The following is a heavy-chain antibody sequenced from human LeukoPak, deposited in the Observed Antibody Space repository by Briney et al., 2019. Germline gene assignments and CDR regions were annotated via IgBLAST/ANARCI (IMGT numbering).Heavy chain of an antibody. CDR2: ISYSEST. J-gene: IGHJ4*02. CDR3: AVGPHHYFDS. CDR1: GGSINSVGYY. Sequence: PSQTLSLTCTVSGGSINSVGYYWSWIRQHPGKGLEWIGYISYSESTYYNPSLKSRLTISLDTSKNQFSLRLGSVSAADTAVYFCAVGPHHYFDSWGQGTLVTVSS. V-gene: IGHV4-31*03.